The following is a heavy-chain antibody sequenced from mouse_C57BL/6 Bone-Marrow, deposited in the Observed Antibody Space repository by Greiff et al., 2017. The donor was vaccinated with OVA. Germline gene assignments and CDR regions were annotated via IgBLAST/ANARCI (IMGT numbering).Heavy chain of an antibody. CDR1: GFSLTSYG. D-gene: IGHD1-1*01. CDR2: IWSGGST. Sequence: VQLQQSGPGLVQPSQCLSITCTVSGFSLTSYGVHWVRQPPGKGLEWLGVIWSGGSTDYNAAFISRLSISKDNSKSQVFFKMNSLQADDTALYYCALGGWTVVGWYCDVWGTGTTVTVSS. J-gene: IGHJ1*03. CDR3: ALGGWTVVGWYCDV. V-gene: IGHV2-4*01.